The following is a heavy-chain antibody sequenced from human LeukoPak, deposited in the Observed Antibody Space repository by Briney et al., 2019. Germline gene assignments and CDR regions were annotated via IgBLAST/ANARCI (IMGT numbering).Heavy chain of an antibody. Sequence: QAPGKGLEWMGGFDPEDGETIYAQKFQGRVTMTEDTSTDTAYMELSSLRSEDTAVYYCATGGYREFGELYGYWGQGTLVTVSS. CDR2: FDPEDGET. J-gene: IGHJ4*02. CDR3: ATGGYREFGELYGY. D-gene: IGHD3-10*01. V-gene: IGHV1-24*01.